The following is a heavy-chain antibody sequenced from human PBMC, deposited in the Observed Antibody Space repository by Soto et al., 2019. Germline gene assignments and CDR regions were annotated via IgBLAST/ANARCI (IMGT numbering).Heavy chain of an antibody. J-gene: IGHJ5*02. Sequence: SETLSLTCTVSGGSISSYYWSWIRQPPGKGLEWIGYIYYSGSTNYNPSLKSRVTMSVDTSKNQFSLKLSSVTAADTAVYYCARGRDGYNWFDPWGHGTLVTVS. CDR2: IYYSGST. CDR1: GGSISSYY. D-gene: IGHD5-12*01. V-gene: IGHV4-59*01. CDR3: ARGRDGYNWFDP.